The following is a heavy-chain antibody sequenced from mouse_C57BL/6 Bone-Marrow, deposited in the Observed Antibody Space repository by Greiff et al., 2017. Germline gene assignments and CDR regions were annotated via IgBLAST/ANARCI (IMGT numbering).Heavy chain of an antibody. CDR1: GYTFTDYY. V-gene: IGHV1-26*01. CDR3: ARSGYGNYQNY. CDR2: INPNNGGT. D-gene: IGHD2-1*01. Sequence: EVQLQQSGPELVKPGASVKISCKASGYTFTDYYMNWVKQSHGKSLEWLGDINPNNGGTSYNQKIKGKGTLTVDKSSSTAYMEIRSLTAEDAAVYYCARSGYGNYQNYWGQGTTLTVSS. J-gene: IGHJ2*01.